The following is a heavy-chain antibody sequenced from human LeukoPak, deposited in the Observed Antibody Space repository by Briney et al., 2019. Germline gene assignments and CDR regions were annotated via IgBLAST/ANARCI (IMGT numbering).Heavy chain of an antibody. J-gene: IGHJ5*02. CDR1: GYSFTSYW. CDR2: IYPGDSDT. D-gene: IGHD6-19*01. CDR3: ARLSQPVAVAGTRWFDP. Sequence: GESLKISCKGSGYSFTSYWIGWVRQMPGKGLEWMGIIYPGDSDTRYSPSSQGQVTISADKSISTAYLQWSSLKASDTAMYYCARLSQPVAVAGTRWFDPWGQGTLVTVSS. V-gene: IGHV5-51*01.